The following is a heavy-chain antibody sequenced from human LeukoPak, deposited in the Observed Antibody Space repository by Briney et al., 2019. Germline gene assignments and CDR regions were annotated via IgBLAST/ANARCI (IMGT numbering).Heavy chain of an antibody. CDR2: ISNSGGST. Sequence: GGFLRLSCAASGFTFSSYAMSWVGPAPGKGLEWVSVISNSGGSTFYADSVKGRFTISRDNSKNTLYLQMNSLRAEDTAVYYCAKRASGSGTSLYYFDYWGQGTLVTVSS. D-gene: IGHD3-10*01. CDR1: GFTFSSYA. J-gene: IGHJ4*02. CDR3: AKRASGSGTSLYYFDY. V-gene: IGHV3-23*01.